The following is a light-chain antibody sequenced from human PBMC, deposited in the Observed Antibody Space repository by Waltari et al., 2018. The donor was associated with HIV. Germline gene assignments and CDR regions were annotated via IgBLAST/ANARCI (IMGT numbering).Light chain of an antibody. CDR2: EAA. CDR1: KSISAK. CDR3: QQYDSGPRGIT. J-gene: IGKJ2*01. V-gene: IGKV3-15*01. Sequence: EIVMTQSPPTLSVSPGQRVTLSCRASKSISAKVAWYQQRPGQAPRLLIYEAATRPTGIPARFSGSGSGTEFTLIISSLQSEDFATYFCQQYDSGPRGITFGQGTMLEIK.